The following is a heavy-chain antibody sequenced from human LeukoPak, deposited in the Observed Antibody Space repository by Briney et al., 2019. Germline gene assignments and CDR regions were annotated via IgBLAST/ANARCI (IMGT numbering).Heavy chain of an antibody. V-gene: IGHV4-34*01. CDR3: ARGLGDYGGKSNY. Sequence: SETLSLTCAVYGGSFSGYYWSWIRQPPGKGLEWIGEINHSGSTNYNPSLKSRVTISVDTSKNQFSLKLSSVTAADTAVYYCARGLGDYGGKSNYWGQGTLVTVSS. CDR2: INHSGST. D-gene: IGHD4-23*01. J-gene: IGHJ4*02. CDR1: GGSFSGYY.